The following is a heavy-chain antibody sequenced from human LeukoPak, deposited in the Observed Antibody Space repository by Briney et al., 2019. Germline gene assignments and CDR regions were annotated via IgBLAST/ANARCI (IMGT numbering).Heavy chain of an antibody. D-gene: IGHD2-15*01. Sequence: SETLSLTCTVSGGSISSYYWSWIRQPPAKGLEWIGYIYYSGSTNYNPSLKSRVTISVDTSKNQFSLKLSSVTAADTAVYYCARDRRRYCSGGSCYSGYYYYMDVWGKGTTVTVSS. J-gene: IGHJ6*03. CDR2: IYYSGST. V-gene: IGHV4-59*01. CDR3: ARDRRRYCSGGSCYSGYYYYMDV. CDR1: GGSISSYY.